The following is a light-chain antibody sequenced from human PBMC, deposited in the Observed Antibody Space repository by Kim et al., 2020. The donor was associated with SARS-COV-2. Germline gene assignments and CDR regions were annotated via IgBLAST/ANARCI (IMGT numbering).Light chain of an antibody. J-gene: IGKJ2*01. CDR2: GTS. CDR1: QSVSGNY. V-gene: IGKV3-20*01. Sequence: FSPGESATLSSRARQSVSGNYLAWYQQKPGQAPRLLIYGTSARATGIADSFSGSRSGTDFTLTISRLEPEDFAVYYCQQYVSSTGTFGQGTKLEI. CDR3: QQYVSSTGT.